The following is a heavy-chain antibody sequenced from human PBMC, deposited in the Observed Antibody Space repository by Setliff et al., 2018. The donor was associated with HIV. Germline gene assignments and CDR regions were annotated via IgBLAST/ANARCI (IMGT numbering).Heavy chain of an antibody. J-gene: IGHJ4*02. Sequence: SETLSLTCSVSGGSVSSVNYYWSWIRQPPGKGLEWIGYIHYTGSTNYNPSLKSRLTISVDTSKNQFSLKLRSVTAADTAVYYCARDPPGYGDSNDYWGQGTLVTVSS. V-gene: IGHV4-61*01. D-gene: IGHD4-17*01. CDR3: ARDPPGYGDSNDY. CDR2: IHYTGST. CDR1: GGSVSSVNYY.